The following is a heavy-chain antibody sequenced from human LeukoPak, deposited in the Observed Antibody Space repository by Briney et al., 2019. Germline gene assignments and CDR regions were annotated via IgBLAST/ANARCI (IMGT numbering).Heavy chain of an antibody. Sequence: ASVKVSCKVSGYTLTELSMHWVRQAPGKGLEWMGGFDPEYGETIYAQKFQGRVTLTEDTSTDTAYMELRSLRSEDTAVYYCATGPRFGYYYGMDVWGKGTTVTVSS. V-gene: IGHV1-24*01. J-gene: IGHJ6*04. CDR2: FDPEYGET. CDR1: GYTLTELS. CDR3: ATGPRFGYYYGMDV. D-gene: IGHD3-10*01.